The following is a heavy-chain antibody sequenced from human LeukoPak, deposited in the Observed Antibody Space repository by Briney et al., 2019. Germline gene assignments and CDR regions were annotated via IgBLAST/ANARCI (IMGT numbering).Heavy chain of an antibody. CDR3: ARDSAVYYYYYYMDV. V-gene: IGHV4-61*02. Sequence: SETLSLTCTVSGGSISSGSYYWSWIRQPAGKGLEWIGRIYTSGSTNYNPSLKSRVTISVDTSKNQFSLKLSSVTAADTAVYCCARDSAVYYYYYYMDVWGKGTTVTVSS. J-gene: IGHJ6*03. CDR2: IYTSGST. CDR1: GGSISSGSYY.